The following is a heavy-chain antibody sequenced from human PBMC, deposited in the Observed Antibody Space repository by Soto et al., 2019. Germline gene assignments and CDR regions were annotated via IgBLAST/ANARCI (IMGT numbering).Heavy chain of an antibody. CDR2: ICGSGGST. Sequence: GGSLRLSCAASGFTFSSYSLSWVRQAPGKGLEWVSAICGSGGSTYYAGSAKGRFTISGDNSKNTLYLRMNSLRAEDTSVYYCAKGTSGSYLGDYWGQGTLVTVSS. CDR3: AKGTSGSYLGDY. D-gene: IGHD1-26*01. CDR1: GFTFSSYS. J-gene: IGHJ4*02. V-gene: IGHV3-23*01.